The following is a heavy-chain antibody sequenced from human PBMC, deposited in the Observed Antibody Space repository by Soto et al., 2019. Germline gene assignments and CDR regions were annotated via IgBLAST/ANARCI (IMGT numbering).Heavy chain of an antibody. D-gene: IGHD1-26*01. J-gene: IGHJ5*02. V-gene: IGHV4-34*01. Sequence: SETLSLTCAVYGGSFSGYYWSWIRQPPGKGLEWIGEINHSGSTNYNPSLKSRVTISVDTSKNQFSLKLSSVTAADTAVYYCARVRLRGAPPRFDPWGQGTLVTVSS. CDR2: INHSGST. CDR1: GGSFSGYY. CDR3: ARVRLRGAPPRFDP.